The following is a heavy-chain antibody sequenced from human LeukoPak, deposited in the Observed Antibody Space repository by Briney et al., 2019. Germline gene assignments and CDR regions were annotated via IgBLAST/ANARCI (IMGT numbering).Heavy chain of an antibody. D-gene: IGHD3-22*01. CDR1: GYTLTELS. CDR2: FDPEDGET. Sequence: ASVKVSCKVSGYTLTELSMHWVRQAPGKGLERMGGFDPEDGETIYAQKFQGRVTMTEDTSTDTAYMELSSLRSEDTAVYYCATSGYYDSSGCYGYWGQGTLVTVSS. J-gene: IGHJ4*02. V-gene: IGHV1-24*01. CDR3: ATSGYYDSSGCYGY.